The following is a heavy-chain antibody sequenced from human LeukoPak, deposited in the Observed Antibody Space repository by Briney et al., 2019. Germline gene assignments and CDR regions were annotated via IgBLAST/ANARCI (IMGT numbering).Heavy chain of an antibody. D-gene: IGHD3-3*01. CDR3: ARDSNSDFWSGYYTNYFDY. CDR1: GFTFSQFA. J-gene: IGHJ4*02. CDR2: ISHDGRNT. V-gene: IGHV3-30*04. Sequence: GRSLRLSCAASGFTFSQFAVHWVRQAPGKGLEWVADISHDGRNTYYADSVKGRFTISRDNSENTLYLQMNSLRTEDTAVYYCARDSNSDFWSGYYTNYFDYWGQGTLVTVSS.